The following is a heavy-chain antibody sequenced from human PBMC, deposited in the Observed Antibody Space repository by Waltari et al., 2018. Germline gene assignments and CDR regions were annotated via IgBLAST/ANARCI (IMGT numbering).Heavy chain of an antibody. D-gene: IGHD3-16*01. Sequence: EVQLVESGGGLVQPGGSLRLSCAASGFTFSRFWMSWVRQAPGKGLEGVANIYQDGSVKNYVDSVKGRFTTSRDNARNSLYLQMNSLRADDTAVYYCVRDDDGGMGAVWGQGTTVTVSS. CDR1: GFTFSRFW. J-gene: IGHJ6*02. CDR3: VRDDDGGMGAV. CDR2: IYQDGSVK. V-gene: IGHV3-7*01.